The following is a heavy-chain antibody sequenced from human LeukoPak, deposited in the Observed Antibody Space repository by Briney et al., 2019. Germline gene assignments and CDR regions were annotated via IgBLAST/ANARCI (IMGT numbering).Heavy chain of an antibody. Sequence: PGGSLRLSCAASGFIFSSYSMNWVRQAPGKGLEWVSSISSSSSYIYYADSVKGRFTISRDNAKNSLYLQMNSLRAEDTAVYYCARDAISAFDIWGQGTMVTVSS. J-gene: IGHJ3*02. CDR2: ISSSSSYI. CDR3: ARDAISAFDI. CDR1: GFIFSSYS. V-gene: IGHV3-21*01.